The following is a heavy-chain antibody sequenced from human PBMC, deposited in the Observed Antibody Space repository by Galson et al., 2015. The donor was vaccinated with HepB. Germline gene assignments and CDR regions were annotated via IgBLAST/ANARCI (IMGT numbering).Heavy chain of an antibody. CDR2: IDGSGGRA. D-gene: IGHD6-13*01. V-gene: IGHV3-23*01. J-gene: IGHJ6*02. CDR3: ARVESSWLPSTTYYYGMDV. Sequence: SLRLSCAASGFTFSNYAMGWVRQAPGKGLEWVSAIDGSGGRAYYADSVKGRFTISRDNSKNTLYPQMNSLRAEDTAVYYCARVESSWLPSTTYYYGMDVWGQGTTVTVSS. CDR1: GFTFSNYA.